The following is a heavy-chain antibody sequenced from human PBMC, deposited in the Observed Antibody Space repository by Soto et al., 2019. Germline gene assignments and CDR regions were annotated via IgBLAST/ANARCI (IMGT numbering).Heavy chain of an antibody. CDR3: ARGRYYDFWSGSRYSYYYGMDV. D-gene: IGHD3-3*01. V-gene: IGHV1-18*01. CDR2: ISAYIGKA. Sequence: ATENVSCKASSYTFTSYGISWVRQAPGQGLEWMGWISAYIGKANYAQKFKGRVTITADESTSTAYMELSSLRSEDTAVYYCARGRYYDFWSGSRYSYYYGMDVWGQGTTVTAP. J-gene: IGHJ6*02. CDR1: SYTFTSYG.